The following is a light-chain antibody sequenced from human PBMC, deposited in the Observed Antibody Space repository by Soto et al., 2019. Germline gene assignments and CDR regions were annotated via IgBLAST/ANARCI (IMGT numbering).Light chain of an antibody. Sequence: DIQMTQSPSTLSASVGDRVTITCRASQSISSWLAWYQQKPGKAPKLLIYKASTLASGVPSRFSGIGSGTEFTLTINSLQPDDFATYYCQQYHIYSGTFGQGTKVDIK. CDR3: QQYHIYSGT. CDR1: QSISSW. J-gene: IGKJ1*01. CDR2: KAS. V-gene: IGKV1-5*03.